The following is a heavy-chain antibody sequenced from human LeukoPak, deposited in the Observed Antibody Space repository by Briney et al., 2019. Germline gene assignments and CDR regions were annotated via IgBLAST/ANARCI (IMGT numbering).Heavy chain of an antibody. CDR3: AKDEDYYGSGSYGGYFDY. V-gene: IGHV3-23*01. D-gene: IGHD3-10*01. CDR2: ISGSGGST. CDR1: GFTFSTYG. J-gene: IGHJ4*02. Sequence: GGSLRLSCAASGFTFSTYGMSWVRQAPGKGLEWVATISGSGGSTYHADSVKGRFAISRDNSKNTLYLQMNSLRAEDTAVYYCAKDEDYYGSGSYGGYFDYWGQGTLVTVSS.